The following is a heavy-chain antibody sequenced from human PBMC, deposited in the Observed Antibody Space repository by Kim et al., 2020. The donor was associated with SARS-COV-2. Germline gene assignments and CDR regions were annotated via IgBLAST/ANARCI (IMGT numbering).Heavy chain of an antibody. CDR3: ARHPDYDFWSGSRTGGWFDP. D-gene: IGHD3-3*01. V-gene: IGHV4-59*08. J-gene: IGHJ5*02. CDR2: IYYSGIT. CDR1: GGSISGYY. Sequence: SETLSLTCTVSGGSISGYYGSWILQPAGKGLEWMGYIYYSGITNYNPPLKSPVTISVDTSKNQFSLKLSSVTSADTAVYYCARHPDYDFWSGSRTGGWFDPWGQGTLVTVSS.